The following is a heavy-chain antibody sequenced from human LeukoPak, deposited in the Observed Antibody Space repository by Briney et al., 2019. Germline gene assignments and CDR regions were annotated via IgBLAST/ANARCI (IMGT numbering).Heavy chain of an antibody. V-gene: IGHV3-23*01. CDR2: INGSGDST. J-gene: IGHJ4*02. Sequence: PGGSLRLSCAGSGFTFSTYGMSWVRQAPNKGLEWLSTINGSGDSTYYADSVKGRFTISRDNSKNTLFLQMNSLRAEDTAIYYCAKWQYYGSGDDYWGQGTLVTVSS. D-gene: IGHD3-10*01. CDR1: GFTFSTYG. CDR3: AKWQYYGSGDDY.